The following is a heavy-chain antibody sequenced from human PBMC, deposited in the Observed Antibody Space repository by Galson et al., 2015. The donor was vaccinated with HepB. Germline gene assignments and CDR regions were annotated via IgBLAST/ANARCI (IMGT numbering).Heavy chain of an antibody. Sequence: SVKVSCKASGYTFTSYAMHWVRQAPGQRLEWTGWINAGNGNTKYSQKFQGRVTITRDTSASTAYMELSSLRSEDTAVYYCARRDSSGYYYGMDVWGQGTTVTVSS. CDR1: GYTFTSYA. V-gene: IGHV1-3*01. CDR2: INAGNGNT. D-gene: IGHD3-22*01. CDR3: ARRDSSGYYYGMDV. J-gene: IGHJ6*02.